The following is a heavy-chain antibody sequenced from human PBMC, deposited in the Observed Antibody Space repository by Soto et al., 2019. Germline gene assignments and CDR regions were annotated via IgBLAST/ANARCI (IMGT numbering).Heavy chain of an antibody. Sequence: QVQLVKSGAEVKQPGSSVKVACKASVGTFSSYAISWVRQAPGQGLEWMGGIIPIFGTANYAQKFRGRVTINDNESTSIAYMELSSLRSEDMAVYYCARADGGDDSSGYPMVYCGQGTLVTVSS. D-gene: IGHD3-22*01. CDR3: ARADGGDDSSGYPMVY. CDR2: IIPIFGTA. V-gene: IGHV1-69*01. CDR1: VGTFSSYA. J-gene: IGHJ4*02.